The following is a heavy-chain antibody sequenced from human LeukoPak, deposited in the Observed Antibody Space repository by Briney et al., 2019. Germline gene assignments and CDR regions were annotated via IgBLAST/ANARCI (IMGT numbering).Heavy chain of an antibody. J-gene: IGHJ4*02. CDR1: NYMFTRYG. CDR3: ARSGRGTYYYFDL. CDR2: ISGSTGNT. Sequence: ASVTVSCRASNYMFTRYGMSWVRQAPGQGPEWVGWISGSTGNTNYAQKFQGRVTMSIDTSTSTTYMELGSLRFDDTAVYYCARSGRGTYYYFDLWGQGTLVSVSS. V-gene: IGHV1-18*01. D-gene: IGHD1-26*01.